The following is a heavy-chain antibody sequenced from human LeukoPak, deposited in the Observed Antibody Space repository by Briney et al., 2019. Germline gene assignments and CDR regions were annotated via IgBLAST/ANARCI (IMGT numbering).Heavy chain of an antibody. CDR2: IHASGST. J-gene: IGHJ5*02. Sequence: SETLSLTCTVSGGSISSYYWTWIRQPAGKGPEWIGRIHASGSTNYNPSLKSRVNMSVDTSKNQFSLKLNSVTAADTAVYYCARVTDPRYNWFGPWGRGTLVTVSS. V-gene: IGHV4-4*07. CDR3: ARVTDPRYNWFGP. D-gene: IGHD2-21*02. CDR1: GGSISSYY.